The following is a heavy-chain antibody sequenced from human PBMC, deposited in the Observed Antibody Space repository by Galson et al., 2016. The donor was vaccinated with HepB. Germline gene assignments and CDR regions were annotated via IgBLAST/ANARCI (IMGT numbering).Heavy chain of an antibody. CDR3: ARIGGYYDRSPNYTLGY. CDR1: GGSFPYYE. Sequence: SVKVSCKASGGSFPYYEISWVRQAPGQGLEWMGGLIPIFGTPDYAQKFLGRITITADESTNTAFMKLSSLRSEDTAVYYCARIGGYYDRSPNYTLGYWGQGTLVTVSS. V-gene: IGHV1-69*13. D-gene: IGHD3-22*01. J-gene: IGHJ4*02. CDR2: LIPIFGTP.